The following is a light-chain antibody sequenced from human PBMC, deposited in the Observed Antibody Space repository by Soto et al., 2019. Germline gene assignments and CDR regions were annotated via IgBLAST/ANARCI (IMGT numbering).Light chain of an antibody. CDR2: AAS. V-gene: IGKV3-20*01. CDR1: QSGSSKF. CDR3: QQSGSSPPT. J-gene: IGKJ1*01. Sequence: EIVLTQSPGTLSLSPGERAALSCRASQSGSSKFLAWYQQKPGQAPRLLIYAASNRATGIPDRFSGSGSGTDFTLTISRLEPEDFAVYYCQQSGSSPPTFGQVTKVDIK.